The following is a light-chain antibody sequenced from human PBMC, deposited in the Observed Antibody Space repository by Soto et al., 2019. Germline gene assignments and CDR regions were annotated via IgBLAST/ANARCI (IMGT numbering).Light chain of an antibody. Sequence: EIVMTQSPATLSVSPGERATLSCRASQSVSNNLAWYQQKPGQAPRLLIYGASTRAPGIPARFSGSGSGTEFTLTIRSLQSEDFAVYYCQQYNNWPPWTFGQGTKVEIK. J-gene: IGKJ1*01. V-gene: IGKV3-15*01. CDR1: QSVSNN. CDR3: QQYNNWPPWT. CDR2: GAS.